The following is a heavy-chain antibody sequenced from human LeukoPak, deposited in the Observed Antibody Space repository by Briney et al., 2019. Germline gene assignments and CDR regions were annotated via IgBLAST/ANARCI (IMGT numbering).Heavy chain of an antibody. CDR2: IKQDGSEK. CDR1: GFTFSSYW. CDR3: ARGRFNYDSTGYSSFYY. D-gene: IGHD3-22*01. Sequence: GGSLRLSCAASGFTFSSYWMSWVRQAPGKGLEWVASIKQDGSEKYYVDSVKGRFTISRDNAKTSVYLQMNSLRAEDTAVYYCARGRFNYDSTGYSSFYYWGQGTLVTVSS. J-gene: IGHJ4*02. V-gene: IGHV3-7*01.